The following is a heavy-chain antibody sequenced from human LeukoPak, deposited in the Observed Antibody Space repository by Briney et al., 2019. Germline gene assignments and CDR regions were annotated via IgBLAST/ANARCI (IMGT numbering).Heavy chain of an antibody. CDR3: ARGRSGSCHFDY. Sequence: SVTLSLTCAVYGGSFSGYYWSWIRQPPGKGLEWIGEINHSGSTNYNPSLKSRVTITVDTSKNQFSLKLSSVTAADTAVYYCARGRSGSCHFDYWGQGTLVTVSS. V-gene: IGHV4-34*01. D-gene: IGHD1-26*01. CDR1: GGSFSGYY. J-gene: IGHJ4*02. CDR2: INHSGST.